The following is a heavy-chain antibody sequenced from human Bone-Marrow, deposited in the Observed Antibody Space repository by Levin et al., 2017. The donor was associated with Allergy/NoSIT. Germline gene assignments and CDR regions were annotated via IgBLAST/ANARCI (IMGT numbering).Heavy chain of an antibody. D-gene: IGHD4-23*01. CDR1: GFTFTDYA. CDR2: VSWNSGTI. V-gene: IGHV3-9*01. J-gene: IGHJ6*02. CDR3: ARHKDYGGNGYYYYGMDV. Sequence: GGSLRLSCAASGFTFTDYAIHWIRQAPGRGLEWVSGVSWNSGTIGYADSVKGRFTISRDNAKNSLYLQMNSLRTEDTALYFCARHKDYGGNGYYYYGMDVWGQGSTVTVSS.